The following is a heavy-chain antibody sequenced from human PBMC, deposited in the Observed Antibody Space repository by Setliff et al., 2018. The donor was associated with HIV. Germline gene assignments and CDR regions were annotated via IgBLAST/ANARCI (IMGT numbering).Heavy chain of an antibody. V-gene: IGHV4-4*09. CDR2: IYNSAST. CDR3: ARDRDIVVVPASPQGYYYYMDV. D-gene: IGHD2-2*01. Sequence: LSLTCTVSGDSISTDYWTWIRQPPGKGLEWIGYIYNSASTSYNPSLKSRVTISVDTSKNQFSLKLSSVTAADTAVYYCARDRDIVVVPASPQGYYYYMDVWGKGTTVTVSS. CDR1: GDSISTDY. J-gene: IGHJ6*03.